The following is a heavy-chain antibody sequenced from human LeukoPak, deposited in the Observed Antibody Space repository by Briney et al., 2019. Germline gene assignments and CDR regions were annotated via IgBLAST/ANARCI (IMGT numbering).Heavy chain of an antibody. Sequence: PGGSLRLSCAASGFTFSSYWMSWVRQAPGKGLEWVANIKQDGSEKYYVDSVKGRFTISRDNSKNTQSLQMNSLRAEDTAVYYCAKDLGPAMVRGATTFDYWGQGTLVTVSS. CDR3: AKDLGPAMVRGATTFDY. J-gene: IGHJ4*02. V-gene: IGHV3-7*01. CDR1: GFTFSSYW. D-gene: IGHD3-10*01. CDR2: IKQDGSEK.